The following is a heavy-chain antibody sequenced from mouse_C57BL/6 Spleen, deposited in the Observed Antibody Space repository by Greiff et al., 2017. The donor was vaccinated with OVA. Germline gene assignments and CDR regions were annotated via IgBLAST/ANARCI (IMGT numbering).Heavy chain of an antibody. V-gene: IGHV5-17*01. CDR3: ARGIDYYGSSYYFDY. CDR2: ISSGSSTI. Sequence: EVHLVESGGGLVKPGGSLKLSCAASGFTFSDYGMHWVRQAAEKGLEWVAYISSGSSTIYYADTVKGRFTISRDNAKNTLFLQMTSLRSEDTAMYYCARGIDYYGSSYYFDYWGQGTTLTVSS. J-gene: IGHJ2*01. CDR1: GFTFSDYG. D-gene: IGHD1-1*01.